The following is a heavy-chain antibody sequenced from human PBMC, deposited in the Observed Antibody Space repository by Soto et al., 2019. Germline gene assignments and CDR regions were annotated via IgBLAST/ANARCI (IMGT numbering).Heavy chain of an antibody. CDR3: AGGIDP. J-gene: IGHJ5*02. Sequence: EAQLVESGGGLVQPGGSLRLSCAASGFMFSNYWMNWVRQAPGKGLEWVANIKPDGSETAYVDSVKGRFTISRDNAKNVLYLQMNCLRVDHTAVYYCAGGIDPWGEGTLVPVSS. CDR1: GFMFSNYW. V-gene: IGHV3-7*05. CDR2: IKPDGSET.